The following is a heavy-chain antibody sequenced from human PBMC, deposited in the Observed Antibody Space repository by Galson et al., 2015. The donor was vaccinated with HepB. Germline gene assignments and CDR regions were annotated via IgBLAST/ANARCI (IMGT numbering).Heavy chain of an antibody. CDR2: INHRGST. J-gene: IGHJ2*01. D-gene: IGHD4-17*01. Sequence: ETLSLTCAVYGGSFSGYSWTWIRQPPGKGLEWIGEINHRGSTNYKPSLKSRLTMSVDTSNSQFSLRLTSVTAADTAVYCCARTNDYGDYADWYFDLWGRGTLVTVSS. V-gene: IGHV4-34*01. CDR3: ARTNDYGDYADWYFDL. CDR1: GGSFSGYS.